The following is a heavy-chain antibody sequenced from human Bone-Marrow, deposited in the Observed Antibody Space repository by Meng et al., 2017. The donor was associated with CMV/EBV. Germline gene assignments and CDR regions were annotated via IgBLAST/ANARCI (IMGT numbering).Heavy chain of an antibody. CDR3: AKKYYDFWSGYYPDY. CDR1: GFTFSTYT. J-gene: IGHJ4*02. CDR2: ISGSGGST. D-gene: IGHD3-3*01. V-gene: IGHV3-23*01. Sequence: ESLKISCAASGFTFSTYTLHWVRQAPGKGLEWVSAISGSGGSTYYADSVKGRFTISRDNSKNTLYLQMNSLRAEDTAVYYCAKKYYDFWSGYYPDYWGQGTLVTVSS.